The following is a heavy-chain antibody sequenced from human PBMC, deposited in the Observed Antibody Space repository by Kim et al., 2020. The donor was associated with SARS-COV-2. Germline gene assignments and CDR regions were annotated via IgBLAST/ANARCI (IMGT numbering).Heavy chain of an antibody. V-gene: IGHV4-59*01. Sequence: SETLSLTCTVSGGSISSYYWSWIRQPPGKGLEWIGYIYYSGSTNYNPSLKSRVTISVDTSKNQFSLKLSSVTAADTAVYYCARARTAMAYYFDYWGQGTLVTVSS. J-gene: IGHJ4*02. CDR3: ARARTAMAYYFDY. CDR1: GGSISSYY. D-gene: IGHD5-18*01. CDR2: IYYSGST.